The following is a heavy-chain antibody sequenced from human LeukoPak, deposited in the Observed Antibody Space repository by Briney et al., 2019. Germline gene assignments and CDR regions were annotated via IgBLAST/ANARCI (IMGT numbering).Heavy chain of an antibody. J-gene: IGHJ4*02. V-gene: IGHV4-34*01. CDR2: INHSGST. CDR1: GGSFSGYY. Sequence: SETLSLTCAVYGGSFSGYYWIWIRQPPGKGLEWIGEINHSGSTNYNPSLKSRVTISVDTSKNQFSLKLSSVTAADTAVYYCARGITMIVWGQGTLVTVSS. D-gene: IGHD3-22*01. CDR3: ARGITMIV.